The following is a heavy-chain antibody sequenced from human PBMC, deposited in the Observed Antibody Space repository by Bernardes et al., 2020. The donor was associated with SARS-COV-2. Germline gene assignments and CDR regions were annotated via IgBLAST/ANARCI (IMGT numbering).Heavy chain of an antibody. CDR2: ISYDGSNK. Sequence: GGSLRLSCAASGFTFSSYGMHWVRQAPGKGLEWVAVISYDGSNKYYADSVKGRFTISRDNSKNTLYLQMNSLRAENTAVYYCAKAGDQAYCVGDCYTAGYGMDVWGQGTTVTVSS. CDR3: AKAGDQAYCVGDCYTAGYGMDV. D-gene: IGHD2-21*02. CDR1: GFTFSSYG. J-gene: IGHJ6*02. V-gene: IGHV3-30*18.